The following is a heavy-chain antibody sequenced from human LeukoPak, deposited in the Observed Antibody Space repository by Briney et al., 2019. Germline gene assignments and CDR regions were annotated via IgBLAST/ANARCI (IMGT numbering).Heavy chain of an antibody. D-gene: IGHD5-12*01. J-gene: IGHJ4*02. CDR3: AKDMQTWPRFPDY. Sequence: GGSLRLSCAASGFTFSSYSMNWVRQAPGKGLEWVSYISSTSGTIQYADSVNGRFTSSRDNPKNTLYLQMNGLRVEDTAVYYCAKDMQTWPRFPDYWGQGTLVTVSS. V-gene: IGHV3-48*01. CDR2: ISSTSGTI. CDR1: GFTFSSYS.